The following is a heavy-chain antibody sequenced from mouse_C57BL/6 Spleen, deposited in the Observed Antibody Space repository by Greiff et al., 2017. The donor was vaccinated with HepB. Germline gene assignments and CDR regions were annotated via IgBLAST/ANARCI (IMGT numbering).Heavy chain of an antibody. Sequence: QVQLQQSGAELVKPGASVKISCKASGYAFSSYWMNWVKQRPGKGLEWIGQIYPGDGDTNYNGKFKGKATLTADKSSSTAYMQLSSLTSEDSAVYFCARGDGPYWYFDVWGTGTPVTVSS. CDR2: IYPGDGDT. J-gene: IGHJ1*03. D-gene: IGHD2-3*01. CDR3: ARGDGPYWYFDV. CDR1: GYAFSSYW. V-gene: IGHV1-80*01.